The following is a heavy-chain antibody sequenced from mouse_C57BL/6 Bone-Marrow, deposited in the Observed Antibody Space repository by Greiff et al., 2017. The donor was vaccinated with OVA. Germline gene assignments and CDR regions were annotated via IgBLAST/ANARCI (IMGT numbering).Heavy chain of an antibody. D-gene: IGHD2-4*01. CDR1: GYAFSSSW. CDR2: IYPGDGDT. Sequence: VQLQQSGPELVKPGASVKISCKASGYAFSSSWMNWVKQRPGKGLEWIGRIYPGDGDTNYNGKFKGKATLTADKSSSTAYMQLSSLTSEDSAVYFCARKTMITYYFDYWGQGTTLTVSS. CDR3: ARKTMITYYFDY. V-gene: IGHV1-82*01. J-gene: IGHJ2*01.